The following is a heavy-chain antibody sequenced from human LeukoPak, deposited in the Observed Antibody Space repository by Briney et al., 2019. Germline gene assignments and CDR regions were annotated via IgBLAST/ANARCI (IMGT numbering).Heavy chain of an antibody. J-gene: IGHJ1*01. V-gene: IGHV3-74*01. CDR1: GFTFSSYW. Sequence: GGSLRLSCAASGFTFSSYWMHWVRQAPGKGLVWVSRINSDGSSTSYADSVKGRFTISRDNAKNTLYLQMISLRAEDTAVYYCARVYYDSSGYFDWGQGTLVTISS. CDR3: ARVYYDSSGYFD. CDR2: INSDGSST. D-gene: IGHD3-22*01.